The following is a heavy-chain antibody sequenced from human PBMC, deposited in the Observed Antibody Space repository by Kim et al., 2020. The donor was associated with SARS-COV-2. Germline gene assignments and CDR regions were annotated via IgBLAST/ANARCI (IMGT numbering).Heavy chain of an antibody. Sequence: NPAPKSRVTISVDASKNQFSRNLSSVTAADTAVYYCARDGLLESFDPWGQGTLVTVSS. J-gene: IGHJ5*02. V-gene: IGHV4-34*01. CDR3: ARDGLLESFDP. D-gene: IGHD3-10*01.